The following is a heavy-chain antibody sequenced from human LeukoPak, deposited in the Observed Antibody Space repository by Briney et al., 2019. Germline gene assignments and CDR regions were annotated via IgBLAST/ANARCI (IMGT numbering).Heavy chain of an antibody. CDR2: INWNSGST. D-gene: IGHD6-19*01. CDR3: GRDPSSGGLDY. V-gene: IGHV3-20*04. CDR1: GFTFYDYG. J-gene: IGHJ4*02. Sequence: GGSLRLSCAASGFTFYDYGMCWVRHAPGKGLEWVSGINWNSGSTVYADSVKGRFTISRDNAKNSLYLQKNTLRAEDTALYYCGRDPSSGGLDYWGEGTPVTVAS.